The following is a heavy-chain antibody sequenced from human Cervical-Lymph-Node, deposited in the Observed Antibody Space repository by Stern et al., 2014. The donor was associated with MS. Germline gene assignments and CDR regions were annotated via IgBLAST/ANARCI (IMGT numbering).Heavy chain of an antibody. Sequence: QVQLVQSGAEVQKPGSSVKVSCKASGDTSNTDAIHWVRQAPGQGLEWMGGIIPVFGTPVYAQRFQGIATIAADATTATDYMELSSLRSDDTAVYYCARGASSAAWYKHAVDVWGQGTTVTVSS. J-gene: IGHJ6*02. CDR2: IIPVFGTP. D-gene: IGHD1-14*01. CDR3: ARGASSAAWYKHAVDV. CDR1: GDTSNTDA. V-gene: IGHV1-69*01.